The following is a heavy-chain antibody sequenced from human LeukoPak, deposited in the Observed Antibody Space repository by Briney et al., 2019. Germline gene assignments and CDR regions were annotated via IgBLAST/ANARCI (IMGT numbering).Heavy chain of an antibody. Sequence: GGSLRLSCAASGFTFSSYAMSWVRQAPGKGLEWVSVISGSGGSTYYADSVKGQFTISRDNSKSTLYLQMNSLRAEDTALYYCAKDHLAVVITTFYYWGQGTLVTVSS. D-gene: IGHD3-22*01. V-gene: IGHV3-23*01. CDR2: ISGSGGST. CDR1: GFTFSSYA. J-gene: IGHJ4*02. CDR3: AKDHLAVVITTFYY.